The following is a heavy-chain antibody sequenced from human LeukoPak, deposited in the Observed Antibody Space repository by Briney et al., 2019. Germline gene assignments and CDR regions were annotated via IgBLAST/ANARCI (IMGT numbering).Heavy chain of an antibody. V-gene: IGHV1-3*01. CDR3: ARDIRPMITFGGVGNWFDP. Sequence: ASVKVSCKASGYTFTSYAMHWVRQAPGQRLEWMGWINAGNGNTKYSQKFQGRVTITRDTSASTAYMELSSLRSEDTAVYYCARDIRPMITFGGVGNWFDPWGQGTLVTVSS. CDR2: INAGNGNT. CDR1: GYTFTSYA. J-gene: IGHJ5*02. D-gene: IGHD3-16*01.